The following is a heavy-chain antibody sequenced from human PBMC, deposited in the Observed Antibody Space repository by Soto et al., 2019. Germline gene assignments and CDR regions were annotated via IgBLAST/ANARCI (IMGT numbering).Heavy chain of an antibody. V-gene: IGHV3-33*01. D-gene: IGHD1-26*01. Sequence: QVQLVESGGHVVQPGRSLRLSCAASGFTFSSYGMHWVRQAPGKGLEWVAVVWYDGSNQYYADSVKGRFTISRDNSKNTLYLQMNSLRAEDTAVYYCARGVGGRSSFSYYGVDVWGQGTTVTVSS. CDR2: VWYDGSNQ. CDR1: GFTFSSYG. CDR3: ARGVGGRSSFSYYGVDV. J-gene: IGHJ6*02.